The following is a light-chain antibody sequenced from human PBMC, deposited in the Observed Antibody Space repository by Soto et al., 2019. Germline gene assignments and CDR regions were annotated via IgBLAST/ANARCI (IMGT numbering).Light chain of an antibody. V-gene: IGLV4-69*01. CDR1: SGHSSYA. Sequence: QSVLTQSPSASASLGASVKLTCTLSSGHSSYAIAWHQQQPEKGPRYLMKLTSAGSHSKGDAIPDRFPGSSSGAERYLTIPSTQAEEAAGYYGQTNEVFGGGTKVTVL. CDR2: LTSAGSH. J-gene: IGLJ2*01. CDR3: QTNEV.